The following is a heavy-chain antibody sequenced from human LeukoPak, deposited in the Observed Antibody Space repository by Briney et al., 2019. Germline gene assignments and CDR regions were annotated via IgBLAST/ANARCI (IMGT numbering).Heavy chain of an antibody. V-gene: IGHV5-51*01. Sequence: GASLKISCKASGYNFTSYWIDWGRPMPGKGVQWMGIIYPGDSDTRYSPSFQGQVTISADKSISTAYLQWGSLKASDTAMYYCARHLRYFDSPPDYWGQGTLVTVSS. CDR3: ARHLRYFDSPPDY. CDR1: GYNFTSYW. CDR2: IYPGDSDT. J-gene: IGHJ4*02. D-gene: IGHD3-9*01.